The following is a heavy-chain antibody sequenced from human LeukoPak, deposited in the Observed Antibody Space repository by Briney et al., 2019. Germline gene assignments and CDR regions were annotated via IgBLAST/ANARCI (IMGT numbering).Heavy chain of an antibody. V-gene: IGHV3-48*01. CDR1: GFIFSQYS. Sequence: GGSLRLSCAASGFIFSQYSMNWDRQAPGKGLEWVSHIRSSSETFYADSVKGRFTITRDNARNSLYLQMNNLRGEDTAIYYCARDAGNSGYGCDLWGQGTLVTVSS. J-gene: IGHJ5*02. CDR3: ARDAGNSGYGCDL. D-gene: IGHD5-12*01. CDR2: IRSSSET.